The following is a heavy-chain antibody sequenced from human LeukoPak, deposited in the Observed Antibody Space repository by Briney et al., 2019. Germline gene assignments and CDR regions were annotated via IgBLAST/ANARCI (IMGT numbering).Heavy chain of an antibody. CDR1: GFTFSSYS. J-gene: IGHJ4*02. D-gene: IGHD1-26*01. Sequence: GGSLRLSCAASGFTFSSYSMNWVRPAPGKGLEWVSYISSSSSTIYYADSVKGRFTISRDNAKNSLYLQMNSLRAEDTAVYYCARDGQWELKEGWGQGTLVTVSS. CDR3: ARDGQWELKEG. CDR2: ISSSSSTI. V-gene: IGHV3-48*01.